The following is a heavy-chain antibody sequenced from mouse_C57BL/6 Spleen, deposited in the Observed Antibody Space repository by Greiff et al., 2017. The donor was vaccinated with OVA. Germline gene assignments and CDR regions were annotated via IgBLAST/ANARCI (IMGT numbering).Heavy chain of an antibody. CDR1: GFTFSDYG. CDR3: TRAHDGDYEDMDY. CDR2: ISSGSSTI. V-gene: IGHV5-17*01. Sequence: DVMLVESGGGLVKPGGSLKLSCAASGFTFSDYGMHWVRQAPEKGLEWVAYISSGSSTIYYADTVKGRFTISRDNAKNTLFLQMSSLRSEDTAMYYCTRAHDGDYEDMDYWGQGTTVTGSS. D-gene: IGHD2-3*01. J-gene: IGHJ4*01.